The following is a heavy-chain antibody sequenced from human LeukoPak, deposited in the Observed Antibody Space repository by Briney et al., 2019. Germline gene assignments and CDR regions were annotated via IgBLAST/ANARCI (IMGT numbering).Heavy chain of an antibody. V-gene: IGHV1-18*01. CDR1: GYTFITYG. Sequence: GASVKVSCKASGYTFITYGISWVRQAPGQGLEWMGWISTYNGQTKYAQKLQGRVTMTTDTSTSTAYMELRSLRSDDTAVYYCARDVHWWDQYYYYYYMDVWGKGTTVTISS. CDR3: ARDVHWWDQYYYYYYMDV. J-gene: IGHJ6*03. D-gene: IGHD1-26*01. CDR2: ISTYNGQT.